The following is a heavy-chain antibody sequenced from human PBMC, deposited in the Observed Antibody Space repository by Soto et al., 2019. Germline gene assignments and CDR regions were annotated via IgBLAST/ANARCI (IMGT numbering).Heavy chain of an antibody. D-gene: IGHD6-13*01. J-gene: IGHJ6*04. Sequence: PGESLKISCKGSGYSFTSYWIGWVRQMPGKGLEWMGIIYPGDSDTRYSPSFQGQVTISADKSISTAYLQWSSLKASDTAMYYCARPIAAAGTDYYYGMDVWGKGTTVTVSS. CDR1: GYSFTSYW. V-gene: IGHV5-51*01. CDR3: ARPIAAAGTDYYYGMDV. CDR2: IYPGDSDT.